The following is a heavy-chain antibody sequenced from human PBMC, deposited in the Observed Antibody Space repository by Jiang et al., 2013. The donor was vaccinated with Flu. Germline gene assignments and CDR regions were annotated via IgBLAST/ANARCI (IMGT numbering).Heavy chain of an antibody. Sequence: LLKPSETLSLTCTVSGGSIRSFSDYWGWIRQPPGRGLEWIATVYYTGGTYYNPSLKSRVTISVDSSKNQFSLTLDSVTAADTAMYFCARNSSSSPWFDPWGQGALVIVSS. D-gene: IGHD6-6*01. CDR3: ARNSSSSPWFDP. V-gene: IGHV4-39*07. J-gene: IGHJ5*02. CDR2: VYYTGGT. CDR1: GGSIRSFSDY.